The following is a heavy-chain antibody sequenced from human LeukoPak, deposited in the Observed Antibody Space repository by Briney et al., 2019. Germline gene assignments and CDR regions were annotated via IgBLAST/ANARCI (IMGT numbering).Heavy chain of an antibody. CDR2: INHSGST. V-gene: IGHV4-34*01. Sequence: SETLSLTCAVYGGSFSGYYWSWIGQPPGRGLEWIGEINHSGSTNYNPSLKSRVTISVDTSKNQFSLKLSSVTAADTAVYYCARPYCSSTSCYDWDDYWGQGTLVTVSS. CDR1: GGSFSGYY. D-gene: IGHD2-2*01. CDR3: ARPYCSSTSCYDWDDY. J-gene: IGHJ4*02.